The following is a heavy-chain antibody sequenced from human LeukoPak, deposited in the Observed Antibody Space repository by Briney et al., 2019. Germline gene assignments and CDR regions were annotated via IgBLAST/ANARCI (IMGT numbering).Heavy chain of an antibody. D-gene: IGHD5-18*01. V-gene: IGHV1-69*04. CDR3: ARDRGRGYSYGYRDDAFDI. J-gene: IGHJ3*02. Sequence: ASVKVSCKASGGTFSSYAISWVRQAPGQGLEWMGRIIPILGIANYAQKFQGRVTITADKSTSTAYMELSSLGSEDTAVYYCARDRGRGYSYGYRDDAFDIWGQGTMVTVSS. CDR2: IIPILGIA. CDR1: GGTFSSYA.